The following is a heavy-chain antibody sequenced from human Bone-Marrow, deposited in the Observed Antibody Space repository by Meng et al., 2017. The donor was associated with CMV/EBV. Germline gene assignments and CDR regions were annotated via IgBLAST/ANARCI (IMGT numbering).Heavy chain of an antibody. V-gene: IGHV3-73*01. CDR1: GCSFSDAG. J-gene: IGHJ4*02. D-gene: IGHD6-13*01. Sequence: GCSFSDAGLHWVRQASGRGLEWIGRIRNRANSHATAYVASVKGRFTISRDDSRNTMYLHMTSLKIDDTAVYYCAREDSSSWYSYDYWGQGTLVTVSS. CDR2: IRNRANSHAT. CDR3: AREDSSSWYSYDY.